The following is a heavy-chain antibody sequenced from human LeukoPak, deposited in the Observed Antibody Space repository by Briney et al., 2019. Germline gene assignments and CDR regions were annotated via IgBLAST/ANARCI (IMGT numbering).Heavy chain of an antibody. CDR3: ARRGGYSSGWYYFDY. CDR1: GGSISSGGYC. D-gene: IGHD6-19*01. V-gene: IGHV4-31*03. Sequence: SETLSLTCTVSGGSISSGGYCWSWIRQHPGKGLEWIGYIYYSGSTYYNPSLKSRVTISVDTSKNQFSLKLSSVTAADTAVYYCARRGGYSSGWYYFDYWGQGTLVTVSS. J-gene: IGHJ4*02. CDR2: IYYSGST.